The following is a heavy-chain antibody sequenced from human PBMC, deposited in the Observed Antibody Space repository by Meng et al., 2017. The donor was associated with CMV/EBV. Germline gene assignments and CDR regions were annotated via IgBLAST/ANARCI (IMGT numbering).Heavy chain of an antibody. CDR1: GFTFSSYS. J-gene: IGHJ6*01. Sequence: GESLKISCAASGFTFSSYSMNWVRQAPGKGLEWVAVISYDGSNKYYADSVKGRFTISRDNSKNTLYLQMNSLRAEDTAVYYCASGAARPNYYYYYGMDVWGQGTTVTVSS. V-gene: IGHV3-30*03. CDR3: ASGAARPNYYYYYGMDV. CDR2: ISYDGSNK. D-gene: IGHD6-6*01.